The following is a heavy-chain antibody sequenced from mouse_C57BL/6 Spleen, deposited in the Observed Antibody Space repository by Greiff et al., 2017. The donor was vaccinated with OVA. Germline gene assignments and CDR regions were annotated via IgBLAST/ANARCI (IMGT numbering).Heavy chain of an antibody. D-gene: IGHD1-1*02. CDR3: ARAGDYEAMDY. J-gene: IGHJ4*01. CDR2: INPNNGGT. V-gene: IGHV1-26*01. Sequence: VQLQQSGPELVKPGASVKISCKASGYTFTDYYMNWVQQSHGKSLEWIGDINPNNGGTSYNQKFKGKATLTVDKSSSTAYMELRSLTSEDSAVYYCARAGDYEAMDYWGQGTSVTVSS. CDR1: GYTFTDYY.